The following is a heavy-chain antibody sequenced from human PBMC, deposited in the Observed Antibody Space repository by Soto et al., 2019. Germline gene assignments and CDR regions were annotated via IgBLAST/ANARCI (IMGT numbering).Heavy chain of an antibody. CDR3: ARDPPATRHGMDV. J-gene: IGHJ6*02. V-gene: IGHV3-53*01. CDR1: GFTVSSNY. CDR2: IYSGGST. Sequence: GGSLRLSCAAPGFTVSSNYMSWVRQAPGKGLEWVSVIYSGGSTYYADSVRGRFTISRDNSKNTLYLQMKSLRAEDTAVYYCARDPPATRHGMDVWGQGTTVTVSS.